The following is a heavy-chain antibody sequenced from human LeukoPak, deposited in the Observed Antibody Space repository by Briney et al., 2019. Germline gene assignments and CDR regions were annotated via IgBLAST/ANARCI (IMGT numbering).Heavy chain of an antibody. V-gene: IGHV3-30-3*01. Sequence: PGRSLRLSCAASGFTFSSYAMHWVRQAPGKGLGWVAVISYDGSNKYYADSVKGRFTIPRDNSKNTLYLQMNSLRAEDTAVYYCARVRSYYGDYWSFDYWGQGTLVTVSS. CDR2: ISYDGSNK. J-gene: IGHJ4*02. CDR1: GFTFSSYA. CDR3: ARVRSYYGDYWSFDY. D-gene: IGHD4-17*01.